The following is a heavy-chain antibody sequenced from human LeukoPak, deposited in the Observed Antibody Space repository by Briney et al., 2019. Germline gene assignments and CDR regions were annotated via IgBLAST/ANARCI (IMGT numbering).Heavy chain of an antibody. V-gene: IGHV3-74*01. D-gene: IGHD3-22*01. Sequence: GGSLRLSCAASGFTFSSYWMHWVRQAPGKGPVWVSRINSDGSSTSYADSVKGRSTISRDNAKNTLYLQMNSLRAEDTAVYYCARGYDSSGYYHQAFDYWGQGTLVTVSS. J-gene: IGHJ4*02. CDR3: ARGYDSSGYYHQAFDY. CDR2: INSDGSST. CDR1: GFTFSSYW.